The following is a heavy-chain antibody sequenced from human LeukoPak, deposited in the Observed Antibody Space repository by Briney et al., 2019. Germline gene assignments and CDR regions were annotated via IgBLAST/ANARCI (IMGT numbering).Heavy chain of an antibody. CDR2: INDSGYI. D-gene: IGHD2-2*01. J-gene: IGHJ3*02. Sequence: SGTLSLTCALSGDSFSDYYWSWVRQPPGKGLEWIGEINDSGYIDYTPPLKSRVTISVDTSKNQFSLNLGSVTAADTAVYYCARAAQLTEARAAFDIWGQGTMVTVSS. CDR3: ARAAQLTEARAAFDI. CDR1: GDSFSDYY. V-gene: IGHV4-34*01.